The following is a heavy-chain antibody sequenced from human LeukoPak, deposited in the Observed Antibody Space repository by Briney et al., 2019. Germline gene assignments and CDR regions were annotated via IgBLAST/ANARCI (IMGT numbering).Heavy chain of an antibody. CDR3: ARGPSGYHNT. J-gene: IGHJ4*02. Sequence: GGSLRLSCAASGFTFSSHTINWVRQAPGKGLEWVGRIKSKTDGETTDYAAPVEGRFAISRDDSKSTLYLQMNSLRAEDTAVYYCARGPSGYHNTGGQGTLVTVSS. V-gene: IGHV3-15*01. CDR1: GFTFSSHT. D-gene: IGHD5-12*01. CDR2: IKSKTDGETT.